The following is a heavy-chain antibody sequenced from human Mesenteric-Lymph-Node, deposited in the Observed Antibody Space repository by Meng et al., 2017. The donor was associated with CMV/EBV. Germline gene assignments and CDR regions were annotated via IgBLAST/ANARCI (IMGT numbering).Heavy chain of an antibody. D-gene: IGHD4-11*01. V-gene: IGHV3-15*01. Sequence: GESLKISCAASGFTFSNAWMSWVRQAPGKGLEWVGRIKSKTDGGTTDYAAPVKGRFTISRDDSKNTLYLQMNSLKTEDTAVYYCTTTYSRLYYGMDVWGQGTTVTVSS. CDR1: GFTFSNAW. CDR3: TTTYSRLYYGMDV. CDR2: IKSKTDGGTT. J-gene: IGHJ6*02.